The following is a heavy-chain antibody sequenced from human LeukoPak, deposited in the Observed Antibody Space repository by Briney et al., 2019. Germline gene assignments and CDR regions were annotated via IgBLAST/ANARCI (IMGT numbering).Heavy chain of an antibody. Sequence: ASVKVSCTASGYTFTGYYIHWVRQAPGQGLGWMGCINPNSGGTNCAQKFQGWVTMTRDTSVSTAYMDLSRLRSNDTAVYYCARDMGNFGGNSVDAFDIWGQGTMVTVSP. CDR3: ARDMGNFGGNSVDAFDI. CDR2: INPNSGGT. J-gene: IGHJ3*02. V-gene: IGHV1-2*04. CDR1: GYTFTGYY. D-gene: IGHD4-23*01.